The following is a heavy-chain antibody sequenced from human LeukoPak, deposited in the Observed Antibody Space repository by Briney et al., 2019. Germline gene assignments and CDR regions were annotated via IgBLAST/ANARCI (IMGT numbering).Heavy chain of an antibody. CDR2: IIPILGIP. J-gene: IGHJ3*02. Sequence: ASVEVSCKASGGTFSTYAITWVRQAPGQGLEWMGRIIPILGIPNYAQKFQGRVTITADKSTSTVYMELSSLRFEDTAVYYCARGAMVREDAFDIWGQGTMVTVSS. CDR3: ARGAMVREDAFDI. D-gene: IGHD3-10*01. CDR1: GGTFSTYA. V-gene: IGHV1-69*04.